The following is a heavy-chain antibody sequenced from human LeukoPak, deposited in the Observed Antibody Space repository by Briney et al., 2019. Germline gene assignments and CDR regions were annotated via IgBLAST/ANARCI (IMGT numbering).Heavy chain of an antibody. V-gene: IGHV1-69*13. CDR3: ASGSGYSSNWSLYYYYFLDV. CDR1: GGTFNRFA. D-gene: IGHD6-13*01. CDR2: IIPIFATA. Sequence: GASVKVSCKASGGTFNRFAISWVRQAPGQGLEWVGGIIPIFATADYAQKFQGRVTITPDESTSTAYMELSNLRSEDTAVYYCASGSGYSSNWSLYYYYFLDVWGKGTTVTVSS. J-gene: IGHJ6*03.